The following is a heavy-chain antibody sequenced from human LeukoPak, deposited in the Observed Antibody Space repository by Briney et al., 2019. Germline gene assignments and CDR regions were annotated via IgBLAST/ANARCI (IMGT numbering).Heavy chain of an antibody. D-gene: IGHD4-17*01. Sequence: GGSLRLSCAASGFTVSSNYMSWVRQAPGKGLEWVSVIYSGGSTYYADSVKGRFTISKDNSKNTLYLQMNSLRAEDTAVYYCARTLIDYGDYYFDYWGQGTLVTVSS. J-gene: IGHJ4*02. CDR3: ARTLIDYGDYYFDY. V-gene: IGHV3-53*01. CDR2: IYSGGST. CDR1: GFTVSSNY.